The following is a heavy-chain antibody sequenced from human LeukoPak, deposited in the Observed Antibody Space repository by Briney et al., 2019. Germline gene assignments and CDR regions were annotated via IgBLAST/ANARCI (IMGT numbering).Heavy chain of an antibody. CDR3: AREQWLVRGWFDP. D-gene: IGHD6-19*01. V-gene: IGHV4-34*01. J-gene: IGHJ5*02. CDR1: GGSFSGYY. CDR2: INHSGST. Sequence: SETLSLTCAVYGGSFSGYYWSWIRQPPGKGLEWIGEINHSGSTNYNPSLKSRVTISVDTSKNQFSLKLSSVTAADTAVYYCAREQWLVRGWFDPWGQGTLVTVSS.